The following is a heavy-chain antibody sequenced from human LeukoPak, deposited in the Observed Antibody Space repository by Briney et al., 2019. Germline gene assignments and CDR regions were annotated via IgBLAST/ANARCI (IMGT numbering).Heavy chain of an antibody. CDR3: ARRQGCSSTSCPPDY. CDR2: IYPGDSDT. D-gene: IGHD2-2*01. CDR1: GSRFTTYW. V-gene: IGHV5-51*01. J-gene: IGHJ4*02. Sequence: GESLKISCRGSGSRFTTYWIGWVRQLPGKGLEWMGIIYPGDSDTRYSPSFQGQVTMSADKSINTAYLQWSSLKASDTAMYYCARRQGCSSTSCPPDYWGQGTLVTVSS.